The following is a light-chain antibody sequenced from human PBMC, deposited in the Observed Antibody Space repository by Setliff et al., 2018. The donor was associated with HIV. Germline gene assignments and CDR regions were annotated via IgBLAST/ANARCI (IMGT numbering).Light chain of an antibody. V-gene: IGLV2-23*02. CDR1: SSDIGSWNF. J-gene: IGLJ1*01. CDR3: CSHAGGNTYI. CDR2: EVS. Sequence: QSALAQPASVSGSPGQSITISCTGSSSDIGSWNFVSWYQQYPDKAPKTMIYEVSKRPSGVSDRFSGSNSGNTASLTISGLRPEDEADYYCCSHAGGNTYIFGSGTKVTVL.